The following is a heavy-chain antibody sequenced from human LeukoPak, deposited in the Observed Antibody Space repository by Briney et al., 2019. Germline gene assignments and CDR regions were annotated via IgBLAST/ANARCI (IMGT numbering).Heavy chain of an antibody. J-gene: IGHJ4*02. D-gene: IGHD3/OR15-3a*01. CDR3: AKDRLGPVDY. Sequence: GGSLRLSCAASGFTFSSYWMSWVRQAPGKGLEWVVVISYDGSNKYYADSVKGRFTISRDNSKNTLYLQMNSLRAEDTAVYYCAKDRLGPVDYWGQGTLVTVSS. CDR2: ISYDGSNK. CDR1: GFTFSSYW. V-gene: IGHV3-30*18.